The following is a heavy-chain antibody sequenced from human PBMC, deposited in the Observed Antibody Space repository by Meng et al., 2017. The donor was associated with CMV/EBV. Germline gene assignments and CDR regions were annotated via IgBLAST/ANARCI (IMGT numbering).Heavy chain of an antibody. CDR1: GYTFTGYY. J-gene: IGHJ4*02. V-gene: IGHV1-2*02. CDR2: INPNSGGT. Sequence: ASVKVSCKASGYTFTGYYMHWVRQAPGQGLEWMGWINPNSGGTNYAQKFQGRVTMTRDTSISTAYMELSSLKASDTAMYYCARRGLEWPRDPNYYFDYWGQGTLVTVSS. CDR3: ARRGLEWPRDPNYYFDY. D-gene: IGHD1-1*01.